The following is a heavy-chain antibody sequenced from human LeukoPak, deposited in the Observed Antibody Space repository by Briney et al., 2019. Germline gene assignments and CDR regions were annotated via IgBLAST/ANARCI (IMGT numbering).Heavy chain of an antibody. CDR3: ARGISAYGRALES. Sequence: GGSLRLSCAASGFNVTSNYMNWVRQALGEGLAWVSAFYTDGRTVYADSVKGRFTISRDNSKNTLYLQMNSLRVDDTAVYYCARGISAYGRALESWGQGALATVSS. CDR2: FYTDGRT. V-gene: IGHV3-53*01. D-gene: IGHD2-21*01. CDR1: GFNVTSNY. J-gene: IGHJ4*02.